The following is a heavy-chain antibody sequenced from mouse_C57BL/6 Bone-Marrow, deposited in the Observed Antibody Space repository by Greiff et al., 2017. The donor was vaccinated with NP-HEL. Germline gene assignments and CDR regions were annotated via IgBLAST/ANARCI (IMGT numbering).Heavy chain of an antibody. Sequence: VKLQESGAELVKPGASVKISCKASGYAFSSYWMNWVKQRPGTGLEWIGQIYPGDGDTNYNGKFKGKATLTADKSSSTAYMQLSSLTSEDSAVYFCAREDSNYGFAYWGQGTLVTVSA. CDR3: AREDSNYGFAY. CDR2: IYPGDGDT. J-gene: IGHJ3*01. V-gene: IGHV1-80*01. CDR1: GYAFSSYW. D-gene: IGHD2-5*01.